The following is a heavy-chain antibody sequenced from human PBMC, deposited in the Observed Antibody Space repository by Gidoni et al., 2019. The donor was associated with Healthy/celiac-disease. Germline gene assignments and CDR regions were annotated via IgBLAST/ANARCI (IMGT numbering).Heavy chain of an antibody. Sequence: EVQLVESGGGLVQPGRSLRLSCTASGFTFSDFAMSWVRQAPGKGLGWVGFIRTKAYGGTTEYAASVKGRFTISRDDSKNIAYLQMNSLKTEDTAVYYCTRDSSYYDYWGQGTLVTVSS. CDR3: TRDSSYYDY. J-gene: IGHJ4*02. V-gene: IGHV3-49*04. CDR2: IRTKAYGGTT. CDR1: GFTFSDFA. D-gene: IGHD3-10*01.